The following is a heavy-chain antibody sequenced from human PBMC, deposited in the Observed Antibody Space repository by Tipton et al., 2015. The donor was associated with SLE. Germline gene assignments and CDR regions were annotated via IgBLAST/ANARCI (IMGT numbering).Heavy chain of an antibody. V-gene: IGHV4-34*01. CDR3: ASQRGYSYGRFDY. J-gene: IGHJ4*02. D-gene: IGHD5-18*01. CDR2: INHSGST. Sequence: TLSLTCAVYGGSFSGYYWSWIRQPPGKGLEWIGEINHSGSTNYNPSLKSRVTISVDTSKNQFSLKLSSVTAADTAVYYCASQRGYSYGRFDYWGQGTLVTVSS. CDR1: GGSFSGYY.